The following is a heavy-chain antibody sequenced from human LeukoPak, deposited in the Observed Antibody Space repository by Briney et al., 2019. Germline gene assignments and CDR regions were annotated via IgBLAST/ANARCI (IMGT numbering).Heavy chain of an antibody. CDR2: ISSNVCST. D-gene: IGHD4/OR15-4a*01. J-gene: IGHJ4*02. CDR3: ASGDYGGYYFDY. CDR1: ELTSISYL. V-gene: IGHV3-64*01. Sequence: GGSLRLSFAPSELTSISYLLHGFRPPPGRGRDFVSAISSNVCSTYYANSVKGRFTISRDNSKNTLYLQMGSLRAEDMAVYYCASGDYGGYYFDYWGQGTLVTVSS.